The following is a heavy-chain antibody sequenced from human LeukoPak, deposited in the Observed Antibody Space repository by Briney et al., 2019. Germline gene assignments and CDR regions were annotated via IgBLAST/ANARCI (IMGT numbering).Heavy chain of an antibody. Sequence: SETLSLTCTVSAGSINSYYWSWIRQPPGKGLEWIGYIYYSGSTNYNPSLKSRVTISVDTSKKQVSLNLSSVTAADTAVYYCARVAARYVGMDVWGQGTTVTVSS. CDR1: AGSINSYY. V-gene: IGHV4-59*01. CDR3: ARVAARYVGMDV. CDR2: IYYSGST. J-gene: IGHJ6*02. D-gene: IGHD6-6*01.